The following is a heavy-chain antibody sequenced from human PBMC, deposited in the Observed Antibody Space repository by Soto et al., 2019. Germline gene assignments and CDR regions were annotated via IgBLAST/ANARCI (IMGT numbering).Heavy chain of an antibody. CDR1: GGTFSRFG. J-gene: IGHJ4*02. Sequence: SVKVSCKASGGTFSRFGISCVLQSPLRGLEWMGGIIPFFGTARYSQKFEDRITITADESTNTVYMDLRSLTSEDTAIYYCAKSAPMDAGDKYYYDFWGQGALVTVSS. CDR3: AKSAPMDAGDKYYYDF. V-gene: IGHV1-69*13. CDR2: IIPFFGTA. D-gene: IGHD4-17*01.